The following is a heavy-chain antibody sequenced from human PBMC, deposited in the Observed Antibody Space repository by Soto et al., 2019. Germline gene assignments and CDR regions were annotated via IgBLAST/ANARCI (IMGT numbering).Heavy chain of an antibody. Sequence: GGSLRLSCAASGFTFSSYAMHWVRQAPGKGLEWVAVISYDGSNKYYADSVKGRFTISRDNSKNTLYLQMNSLRAEDAAVYYCARAREATIWTGFDYWGQGTLVTVSS. D-gene: IGHD5-12*01. V-gene: IGHV3-30-3*01. CDR3: ARAREATIWTGFDY. CDR2: ISYDGSNK. CDR1: GFTFSSYA. J-gene: IGHJ4*02.